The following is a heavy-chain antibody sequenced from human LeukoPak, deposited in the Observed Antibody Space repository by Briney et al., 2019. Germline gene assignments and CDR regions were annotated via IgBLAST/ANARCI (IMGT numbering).Heavy chain of an antibody. CDR1: GYTLTELS. CDR2: FDPEDGET. J-gene: IGHJ4*02. CDR3: ATPAPKISGYSLDY. Sequence: GASVKVSCKVSGYTLTELSMHWVRQAPGKGLEWMGGFDPEDGETICAQKFQGRVTMTEDTSTDTAYMELSSLRSEDTAVYYCATPAPKISGYSLDYWGQGTLVTVSS. D-gene: IGHD3-22*01. V-gene: IGHV1-24*01.